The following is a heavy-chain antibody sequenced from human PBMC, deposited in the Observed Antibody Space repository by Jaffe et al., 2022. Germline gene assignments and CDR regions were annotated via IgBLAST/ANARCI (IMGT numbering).Heavy chain of an antibody. CDR3: AREAKGFYYYGSGSYWTYYFDY. CDR2: IYTSGST. Sequence: QVQLQESGPGLVKPSQTLSLTCTVSGGSISSGSYYWSWIRQPAGKGLEWIGRIYTSGSTNYNPSLKSRVTISVDTSKNQFSLKLSSVTAADTAVYYCAREAKGFYYYGSGSYWTYYFDYWGQGTLVTVSS. CDR1: GGSISSGSYY. J-gene: IGHJ4*02. V-gene: IGHV4-61*02. D-gene: IGHD3-10*01.